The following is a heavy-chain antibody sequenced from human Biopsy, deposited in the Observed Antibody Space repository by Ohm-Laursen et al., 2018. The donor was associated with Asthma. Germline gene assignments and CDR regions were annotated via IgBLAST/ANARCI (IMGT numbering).Heavy chain of an antibody. V-gene: IGHV1-3*01. CDR3: ARGGLGYCSSTSCYQNYYYGMDV. Sequence: GASVKVSCKVSGYTFINYAIHWVRQAPGQRLEWMGRINAGNGNTKYSQKFQGRVTITRDTSASTAYMDLSSLRSEDTAVYYCARGGLGYCSSTSCYQNYYYGMDVWGQGTTVTVSS. D-gene: IGHD2-2*01. J-gene: IGHJ6*02. CDR2: INAGNGNT. CDR1: GYTFINYA.